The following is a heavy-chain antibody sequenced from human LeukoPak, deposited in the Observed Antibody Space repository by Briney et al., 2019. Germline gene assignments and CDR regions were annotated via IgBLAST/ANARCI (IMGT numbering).Heavy chain of an antibody. CDR2: INHSGST. J-gene: IGHJ4*02. D-gene: IGHD3-10*01. V-gene: IGHV4-34*01. Sequence: PSETLSLTCAVYGGPFSGYYWSWIRQPPGKGLEWIGEINHSGSTNYNPSLKSRVTISVDTSKNQFSLKLSSVTAADTAVYYCARWGPYYYGSGSYYNAHFDYWGQGTLVTVSS. CDR3: ARWGPYYYGSGSYYNAHFDY. CDR1: GGPFSGYY.